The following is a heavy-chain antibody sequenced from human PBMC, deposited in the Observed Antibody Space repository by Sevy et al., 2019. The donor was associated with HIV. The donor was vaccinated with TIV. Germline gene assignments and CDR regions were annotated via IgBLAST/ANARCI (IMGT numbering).Heavy chain of an antibody. CDR1: GFTFSSYA. CDR3: AREVLAVAGTPTDDY. V-gene: IGHV3-30-3*01. CDR2: ISYDGSNK. J-gene: IGHJ4*02. D-gene: IGHD6-19*01. Sequence: GGSLRLSCAASGFTFSSYAMHWVRQAPGKGLEWVAVISYDGSNKYYADSVKGRFTISRDNSKNTLYLQMNSLRAEDTAVYYCAREVLAVAGTPTDDYWGQGTVVTVSS.